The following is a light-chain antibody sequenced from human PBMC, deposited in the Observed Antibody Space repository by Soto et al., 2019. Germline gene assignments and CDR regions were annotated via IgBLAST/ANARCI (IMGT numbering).Light chain of an antibody. J-gene: IGKJ5*01. CDR2: DAY. Sequence: TQTPLYLYVTPGQPASMVSTDSQSLLYSDGKTYLYWYLQRPGQPPQLLIYDAYNRFSGVPDRFSGSGSGTDFTLKISRVEAEEVGVYEGMQRTHVPITFGQGTRLEIK. CDR1: QSLLYSDGKTY. CDR3: MQRTHVPIT. V-gene: IGKV2D-29*01.